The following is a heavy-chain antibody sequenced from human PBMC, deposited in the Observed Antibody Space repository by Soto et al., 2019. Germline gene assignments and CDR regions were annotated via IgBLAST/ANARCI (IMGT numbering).Heavy chain of an antibody. CDR3: AKGGYYSLFDI. D-gene: IGHD3-16*01. Sequence: AGGSLRLSCAASGFTFRSYAMTWVRQAPGKGLEWVSGISGSGGHTYYADSVKGRSTISRDNSNNTLSLQMHILRVEDTAVYFCAKGGYYSLFDIWGQGTVVTVSS. J-gene: IGHJ3*02. CDR1: GFTFRSYA. V-gene: IGHV3-23*01. CDR2: ISGSGGHT.